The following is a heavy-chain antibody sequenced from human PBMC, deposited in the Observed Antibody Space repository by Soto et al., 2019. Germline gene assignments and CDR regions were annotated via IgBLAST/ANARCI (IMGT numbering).Heavy chain of an antibody. V-gene: IGHV4-31*03. D-gene: IGHD2-2*01. CDR2: IYYSGST. J-gene: IGHJ4*02. Sequence: SETLSLTCTVSGGSISSGGYYWSWIRQHPGKGLEWIGYIYYSGSTYYNPSLKSRVTISVDTSKNQFSLKLSSVTAADTAVYYCARGGRYCSSTSCPKWYFDYWGQGTLVTVSS. CDR3: ARGGRYCSSTSCPKWYFDY. CDR1: GGSISSGGYY.